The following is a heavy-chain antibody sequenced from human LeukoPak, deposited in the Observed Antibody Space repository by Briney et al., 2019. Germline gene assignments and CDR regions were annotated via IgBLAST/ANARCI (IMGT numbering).Heavy chain of an antibody. Sequence: PSETLSLTCTVSGGSISSGDDYWSWIRQPPGRGLEWIGYVYYSGSTYYNPSLKSRVTISVDTSKNQFSLTLSSVTASDTAVYYCARAPDSSGYYHFDYWGQGTLVTVSS. CDR3: ARAPDSSGYYHFDY. CDR1: GGSISSGDDY. CDR2: VYYSGST. J-gene: IGHJ4*02. D-gene: IGHD3-22*01. V-gene: IGHV4-30-4*01.